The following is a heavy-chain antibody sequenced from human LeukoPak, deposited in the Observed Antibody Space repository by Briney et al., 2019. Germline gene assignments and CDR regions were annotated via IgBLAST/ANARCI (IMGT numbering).Heavy chain of an antibody. V-gene: IGHV1-8*02. CDR1: GYTFTSYD. J-gene: IGHJ4*02. CDR2: MNPNSGNT. Sequence: ASVKVSCKASGYTFTSYDINWVRQATGQGLEWMGWMNPNSGNTSYAQKFQGRVTMTRDTSISTAYMELSRLTSDDTAVYYCARDNEMANDYWGQGTLVTVSS. D-gene: IGHD5-24*01. CDR3: ARDNEMANDY.